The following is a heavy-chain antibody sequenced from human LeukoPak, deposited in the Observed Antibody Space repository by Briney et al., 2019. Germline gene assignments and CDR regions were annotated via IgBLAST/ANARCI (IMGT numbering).Heavy chain of an antibody. Sequence: GASVKVSCKASGYTFTSYGISWVRQAPGQGLEGMGWISAYNGNTNYAQKLQGRVTMTTDTSTSTAYMELRSLRSDDTAVYYCARDRGIVVVTGIDYWGQGTLVTVSS. CDR1: GYTFTSYG. V-gene: IGHV1-18*01. D-gene: IGHD2-21*02. J-gene: IGHJ4*02. CDR3: ARDRGIVVVTGIDY. CDR2: ISAYNGNT.